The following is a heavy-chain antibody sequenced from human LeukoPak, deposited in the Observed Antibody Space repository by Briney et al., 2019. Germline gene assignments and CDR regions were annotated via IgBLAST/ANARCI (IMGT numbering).Heavy chain of an antibody. Sequence: PSHTLSLTCAISGDSVSSNRAAWHSIRQSPSRGLEWLGRTYYRTKWYNDYPVSVKSRITINPDTSKNQFSLHLKALNTEVSAVYYCARDLSLAFDYWGQGILVTVSS. V-gene: IGHV6-1*01. J-gene: IGHJ4*02. CDR3: ARDLSLAFDY. CDR2: TYYRTKWYN. CDR1: GDSVSSNRAA. D-gene: IGHD2-15*01.